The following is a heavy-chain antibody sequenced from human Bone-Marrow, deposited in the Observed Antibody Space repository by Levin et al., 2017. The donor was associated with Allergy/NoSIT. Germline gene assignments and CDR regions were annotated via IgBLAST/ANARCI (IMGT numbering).Heavy chain of an antibody. V-gene: IGHV3-30*18. J-gene: IGHJ5*02. CDR3: AKKGGYDFWSGFAWFDP. D-gene: IGHD3-3*01. CDR2: ISYDGSNK. CDR1: GFTFSSYG. Sequence: GESLKISCAASGFTFSSYGMHWVRQAPGKGLEWVAVISYDGSNKYYADSVKGRFTISRDNSKNTLYLQMNSLRAEDTAVYYCAKKGGYDFWSGFAWFDPWGQGTLVTVSS.